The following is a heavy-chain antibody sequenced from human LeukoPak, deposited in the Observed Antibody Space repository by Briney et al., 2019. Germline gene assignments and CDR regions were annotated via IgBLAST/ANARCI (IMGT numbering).Heavy chain of an antibody. CDR2: ISAYNGNT. CDR3: ARDMWLRYYDSSGYSIDY. Sequence: APVKVSCKASGYTFTSYGISWVRQAPGQGLEWMGWISAYNGNTNYAQKLQGRVTMTTDTSTSTAYMELRSLRSEDTAVYYYARDMWLRYYDSSGYSIDYWGQGTLVTVSS. CDR1: GYTFTSYG. D-gene: IGHD3-22*01. V-gene: IGHV1-18*01. J-gene: IGHJ4*02.